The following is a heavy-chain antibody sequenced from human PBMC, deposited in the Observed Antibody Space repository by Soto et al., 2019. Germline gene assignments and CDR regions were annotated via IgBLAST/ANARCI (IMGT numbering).Heavy chain of an antibody. CDR1: SGSVFSSHW. Sequence: QVQLQESGPGLVKPSGTLSLTCAVSSGSVFSSHWWSWVRLPPGKGLEWIGETRNSGGANYNPSLKSRVTITVDRSRNHIFLELSSVTAADTAVYYCASHLVMAGTRGFDHWGLGTLVTVSS. CDR3: ASHLVMAGTRGFDH. J-gene: IGHJ4*02. D-gene: IGHD6-19*01. CDR2: TRNSGGA. V-gene: IGHV4-4*02.